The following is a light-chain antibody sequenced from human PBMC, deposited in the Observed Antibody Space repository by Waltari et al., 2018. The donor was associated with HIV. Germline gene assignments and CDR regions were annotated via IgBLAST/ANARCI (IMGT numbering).Light chain of an antibody. CDR1: SSDVGTYNY. V-gene: IGLV2-14*03. CDR2: DVS. CDR3: SSYTIRTTLE. Sequence: QSALTQPASVSGSPGQSITISCTGTSSDVGTYNYVSWYQQHPGEAPKLIIYDVSNRSSGVSNRFSGSKSGNTASLTISGLQAEDEADYYCSSYTIRTTLEFGGGTKLTVL. J-gene: IGLJ2*01.